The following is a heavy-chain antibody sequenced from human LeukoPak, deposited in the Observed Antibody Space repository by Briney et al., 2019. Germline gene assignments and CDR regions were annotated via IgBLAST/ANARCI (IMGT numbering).Heavy chain of an antibody. D-gene: IGHD1-26*01. V-gene: IGHV4-59*02. CDR1: GVSVSDYH. J-gene: IGHJ4*02. Sequence: SETLSLTCSVSGVSVSDYHWIWIRQPPAKGLEWMGYFSYSGSTRYNPSLKSRVTMSVDTSKNQFSLRLISVAAADTAVYYCARMYSGTSYYFDFWGQGTLVTVSS. CDR2: FSYSGST. CDR3: ARMYSGTSYYFDF.